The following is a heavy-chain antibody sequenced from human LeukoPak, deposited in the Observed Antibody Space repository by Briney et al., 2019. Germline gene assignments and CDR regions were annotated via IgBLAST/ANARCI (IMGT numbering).Heavy chain of an antibody. J-gene: IGHJ4*02. Sequence: SQTLSLTCTVSGXSISSGGYYWSWIRQHPGKGLEWIGYIYYSGSTYYNPSLKSRVTISVDTSKNQFSLKLSSVTAADTAVYYCARGFIDYYYDSSGPFDYWGQGTLVTVSS. CDR2: IYYSGST. V-gene: IGHV4-31*03. CDR3: ARGFIDYYYDSSGPFDY. D-gene: IGHD3-22*01. CDR1: GXSISSGGYY.